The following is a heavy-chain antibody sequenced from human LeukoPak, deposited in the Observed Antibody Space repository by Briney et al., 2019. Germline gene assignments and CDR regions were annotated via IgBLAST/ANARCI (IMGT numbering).Heavy chain of an antibody. Sequence: GGSLRLSCAASGFTFSSYSMNWVRQTPGKGLEWVSSISTTSSFIYYADSVKGRSTISRDNAKNSLYLQMNSLRVEDTAVYYCARDGGSWYGWFDPWGQGTLVTASS. J-gene: IGHJ5*02. CDR3: ARDGGSWYGWFDP. CDR2: ISTTSSFI. V-gene: IGHV3-21*01. D-gene: IGHD6-13*01. CDR1: GFTFSSYS.